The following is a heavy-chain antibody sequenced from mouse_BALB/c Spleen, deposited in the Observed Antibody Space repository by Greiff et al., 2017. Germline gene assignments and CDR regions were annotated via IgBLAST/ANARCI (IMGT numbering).Heavy chain of an antibody. CDR2: IDPETGGT. V-gene: IGHV1-15*01. D-gene: IGHD1-1*01. CDR3: TRGGCYVSSYDWYFDV. Sequence: VQLQQSGAELVRPGASVTLSCKASGYTFTDYEMHWVKQTPVHGLEWIGAIDPETGGTAYNQKFKGKATLTADKSSSTAYMELRSLTSEDAAVYYCTRGGCYVSSYDWYFDVWGAGTTVTVSS. CDR1: GYTFTDYE. J-gene: IGHJ1*01.